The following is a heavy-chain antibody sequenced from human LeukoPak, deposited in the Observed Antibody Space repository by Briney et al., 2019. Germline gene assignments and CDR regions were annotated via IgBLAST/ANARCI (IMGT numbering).Heavy chain of an antibody. CDR2: ISGSGSNT. V-gene: IGHV3-23*01. Sequence: PGGSLRLSCVASGFTFTTYGMIWVRQAPGKGLEWVLGISGSGSNTYYADSVKGRLTSSRDSSKKTVYLQMNSLRAEDTAVHSYTRVENTIFGVVFRYWGQGTLVTVSS. CDR1: GFTFTTYG. CDR3: TRVENTIFGVVFRY. D-gene: IGHD3-3*01. J-gene: IGHJ4*02.